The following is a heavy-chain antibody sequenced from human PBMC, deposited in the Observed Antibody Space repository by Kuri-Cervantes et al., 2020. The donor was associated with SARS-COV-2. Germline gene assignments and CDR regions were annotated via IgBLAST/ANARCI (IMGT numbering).Heavy chain of an antibody. CDR3: ARRYIPNWFDP. CDR2: IYYSGST. CDR1: GGSISSGYY. V-gene: IGHV4-39*01. J-gene: IGHJ5*02. Sequence: GSLRLSCSVSGGSISSGYYWGWIRQPPGKGLEWIGSIYYSGSTYYNPSLKSRVTISVDTSKNQFSLKLSSVTAADTAVYYCARRYIPNWFDPWGQGTLVTVSS. D-gene: IGHD1-14*01.